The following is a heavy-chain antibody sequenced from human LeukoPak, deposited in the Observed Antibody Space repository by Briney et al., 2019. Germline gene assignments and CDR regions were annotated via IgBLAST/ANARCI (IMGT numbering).Heavy chain of an antibody. CDR1: GGSFSGYY. CDR2: INHSGST. J-gene: IGHJ6*03. CDR3: ATGTGYSYYYYMDV. D-gene: IGHD5-24*01. Sequence: SETLSLTCAVYGGSFSGYYWSWIRQPPGKGLEWIGEINHSGSTNYNPSLKSRVTISVDTSKNQFSLKLSSVTAADTAVYYCATGTGYSYYYYMDVWGKGTTVTISS. V-gene: IGHV4-34*01.